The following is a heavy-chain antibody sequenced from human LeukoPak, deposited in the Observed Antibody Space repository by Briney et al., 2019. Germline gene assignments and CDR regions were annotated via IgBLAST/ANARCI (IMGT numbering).Heavy chain of an antibody. Sequence: PGGSLRLSCAASGFTFDDYAMHWVRQAPGKGLEWVSLISGDGGSTYYADSVKGRFTISRDNSKNSLYLQMNSLRTEDTALYFCAKDSPFSYYYDSSGYHYYFDYWGQGTLVTVSS. CDR2: ISGDGGST. J-gene: IGHJ4*02. D-gene: IGHD3-22*01. CDR3: AKDSPFSYYYDSSGYHYYFDY. CDR1: GFTFDDYA. V-gene: IGHV3-43*02.